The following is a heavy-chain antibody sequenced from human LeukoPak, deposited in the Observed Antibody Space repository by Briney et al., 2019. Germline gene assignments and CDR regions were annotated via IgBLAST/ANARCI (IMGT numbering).Heavy chain of an antibody. J-gene: IGHJ6*03. CDR3: ARGTWATLYYYYMDV. CDR2: IRQDGSEK. D-gene: IGHD5-24*01. Sequence: GGSLRLSCAASGFTFSRFMMSWVRQAPGKGLEWVGNIRQDGSEKYYVDSVKGRFTMSRDNAKNTLYLQMNSLRAEDTAVYYCARGTWATLYYYYMDVWGKGTTVTVSS. V-gene: IGHV3-7*01. CDR1: GFTFSRFM.